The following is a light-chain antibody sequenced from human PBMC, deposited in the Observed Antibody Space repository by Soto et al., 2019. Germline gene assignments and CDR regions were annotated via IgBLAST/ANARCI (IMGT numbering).Light chain of an antibody. J-gene: IGKJ4*01. CDR1: QDIATY. CDR3: QQSSSTPQT. Sequence: DIQMTQSPSSLSASVGNRVTITCQASQDIATYLNWYQQKPGKAPNLLIYDASNLETGVPSRFSGSGSGTDFTLAISSLQPEDFATYYCQQSSSTPQTFGGGTKVDIK. V-gene: IGKV1-39*01. CDR2: DAS.